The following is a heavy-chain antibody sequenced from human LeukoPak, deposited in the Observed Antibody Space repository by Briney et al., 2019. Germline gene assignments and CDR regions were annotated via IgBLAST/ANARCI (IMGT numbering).Heavy chain of an antibody. CDR1: GYTFTGYY. D-gene: IGHD7-27*01. J-gene: IGHJ4*02. CDR3: ARDWGSLTGDVGGVDY. V-gene: IGHV1-2*02. CDR2: INPNSGDT. Sequence: EASVKVSCKASGYTFTGYYMHWVRQAPGQGLERVGWINPNSGDTNYAQKFQGRVTMTRDTSTRTAYMELSRLRSDDTAVYYCARDWGSLTGDVGGVDYWGQGTLVTVSS.